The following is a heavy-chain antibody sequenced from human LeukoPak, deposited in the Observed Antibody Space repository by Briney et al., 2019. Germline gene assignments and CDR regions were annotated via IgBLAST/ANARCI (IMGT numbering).Heavy chain of an antibody. V-gene: IGHV3-48*03. Sequence: ARGSLRLSCAASGFTFSSYEMNWGRHALGKGLEWGSYISSSSSTIYYTHSVKGRITISRDNAKNSLYLQMNSLRAQATPAYYCASIQGGYYYDMDVWGQGTTVTVSS. CDR3: ASIQGGYYYDMDV. CDR2: ISSSSSTI. D-gene: IGHD5-18*01. J-gene: IGHJ6*02. CDR1: GFTFSSYE.